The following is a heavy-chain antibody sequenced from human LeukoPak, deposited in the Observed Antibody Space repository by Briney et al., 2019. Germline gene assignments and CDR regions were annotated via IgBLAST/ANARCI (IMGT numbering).Heavy chain of an antibody. V-gene: IGHV3-30-3*01. CDR2: ISYDGSNK. J-gene: IGHJ4*02. CDR3: ARVLGDY. Sequence: PGRSLRLSCAASGFTFSSYAMHWVRQAPGKGLEWVAVISYDGSNKYYADSVKGRFTISRDNSKNTLYLQMNSLRAEDTAVYYCARVLGDYWGRGTLVTVSS. D-gene: IGHD7-27*01. CDR1: GFTFSSYA.